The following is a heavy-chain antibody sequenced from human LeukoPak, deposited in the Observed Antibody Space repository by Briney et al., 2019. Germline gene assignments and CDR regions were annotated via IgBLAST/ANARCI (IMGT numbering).Heavy chain of an antibody. CDR3: SRPSRYGSATSCYSPFDS. Sequence: SETLSLTCSVYGGSFSGYYWSWIRQPPGKGLEWIGEINHSGSTNYNPSLKSRVSISVDTSKNQFSLRRSSLTAANTAVYYCSRPSRYGSATSCYSPFDSWGQGTLVTVSS. CDR2: INHSGST. CDR1: GGSFSGYY. J-gene: IGHJ4*02. D-gene: IGHD2-2*02. V-gene: IGHV4-34*01.